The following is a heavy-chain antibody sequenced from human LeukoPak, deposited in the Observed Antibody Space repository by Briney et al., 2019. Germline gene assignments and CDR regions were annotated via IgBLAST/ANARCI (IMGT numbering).Heavy chain of an antibody. V-gene: IGHV3-23*01. CDR2: LSVSGAST. J-gene: IGHJ4*02. Sequence: LGGPRRLSWAVSGITLMNSAVSWIPNAPGKGWGWFAGLSVSGASTYYAHSVKRRFTISRHNPKNTLYLQMNSLRAEDTAVYFCAKRGVVIRVILVGFHKEAYYFESWGQGALVTVSS. CDR3: AKRGVVIRVILVGFHKEAYYFES. D-gene: IGHD3/OR15-3a*01. CDR1: GITLMNSA.